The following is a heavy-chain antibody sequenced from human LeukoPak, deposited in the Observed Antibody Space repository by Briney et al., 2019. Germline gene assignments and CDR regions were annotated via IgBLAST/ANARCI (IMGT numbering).Heavy chain of an antibody. CDR2: INTNTGNP. D-gene: IGHD3-9*01. CDR3: ARGRVLRYFDWLED. Sequence: EASVKVSCKASGYSFTTYAMNWVRQAPGQGLEWMGWINTNTGNPTYAQGFTGRFVFSLDTSVSTAYLQISSLKADDTAVYYCARGRVLRYFDWLEDWGQGTLVTVSS. CDR1: GYSFTTYA. V-gene: IGHV7-4-1*02. J-gene: IGHJ5*02.